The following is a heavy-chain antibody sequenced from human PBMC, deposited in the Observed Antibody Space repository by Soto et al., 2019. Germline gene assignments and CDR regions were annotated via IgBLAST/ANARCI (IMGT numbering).Heavy chain of an antibody. CDR3: ARDYPLAVAGD. D-gene: IGHD6-19*01. CDR1: GYTFTSYY. J-gene: IGHJ4*02. CDR2: INPSGGST. V-gene: IGHV1-46*03. Sequence: QVQLVQSGAEVKKPGASVKVSCKASGYTFTSYYMHWVRQAPGQGLEWMGIINPSGGSTSYAQKFQGXXTXTMXTSTSTVYMELSSLRSEDTAVYYCARDYPLAVAGDWGQGTLVTVSS.